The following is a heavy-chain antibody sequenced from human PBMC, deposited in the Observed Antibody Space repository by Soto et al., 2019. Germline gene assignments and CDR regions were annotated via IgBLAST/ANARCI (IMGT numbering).Heavy chain of an antibody. Sequence: PSETLSLTCTVSGDAIYIGGYYWTWIRQHPGKGLEWIGYIYHTGKTYYNPSLESRVTMSVDTSKNQFSLKLASVTAADTAVYYCARDGISTSNWIDPWGQGTLVTVSS. CDR2: IYHTGKT. D-gene: IGHD2-2*01. J-gene: IGHJ5*02. CDR1: GDAIYIGGYY. CDR3: ARDGISTSNWIDP. V-gene: IGHV4-31*03.